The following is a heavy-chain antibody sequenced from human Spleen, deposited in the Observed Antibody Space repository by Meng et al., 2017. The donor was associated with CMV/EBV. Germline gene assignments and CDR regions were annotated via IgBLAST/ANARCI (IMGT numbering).Heavy chain of an antibody. V-gene: IGHV4-34*01. D-gene: IGHD4-17*01. CDR3: ARGGMTTVTTGRYFDY. CDR2: INHSGST. Sequence: VQLQQWGAGLLKPSGTLALTWAVDGGSFSGYYWSWIRQPPGKGLEWIGEINHSGSTNYNPSLKSRVTISVDTSKNQFSLKLSSVTAADTAVYYCARGGMTTVTTGRYFDYWGQGTLVTVSS. J-gene: IGHJ4*02. CDR1: GGSFSGYY.